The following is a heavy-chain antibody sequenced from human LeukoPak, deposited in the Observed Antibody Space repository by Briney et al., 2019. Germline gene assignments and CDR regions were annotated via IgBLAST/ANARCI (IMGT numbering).Heavy chain of an antibody. V-gene: IGHV3-66*01. CDR2: IYSGGST. CDR1: GFTVSSNY. CDR3: XXGGGHYYDSSGYYYPVEYFQH. D-gene: IGHD3-22*01. J-gene: IGHJ1*01. Sequence: GGSLRLSCAASGFTVSSNYMSWVRQAPGKGLEWVSVIYSGGSTYYADSVKGRFTISRDNSKNTLYLQMNSLRAEDTAVYYCXXGGGHYYDSSGYYYPVEYFQHWGQGTLVTVSS.